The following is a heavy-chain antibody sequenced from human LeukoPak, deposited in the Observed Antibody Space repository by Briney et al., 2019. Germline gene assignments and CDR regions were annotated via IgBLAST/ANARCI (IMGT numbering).Heavy chain of an antibody. J-gene: IGHJ3*02. D-gene: IGHD7-27*01. CDR1: GFTFSSYS. CDR2: ISSSSSYI. V-gene: IGHV3-21*01. CDR3: ARDFRPLGAFDI. Sequence: TGGSLRLSCAASGFTFSSYSMNWVRQAPGKGLEWVSSISSSSSYIYYADSVKGRFTISRDNAKNSLHLQMNSLRAEDTAVYYCARDFRPLGAFDIWGQGTMVTVSS.